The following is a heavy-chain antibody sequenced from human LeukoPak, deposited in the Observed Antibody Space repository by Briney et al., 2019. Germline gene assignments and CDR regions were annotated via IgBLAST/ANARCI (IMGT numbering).Heavy chain of an antibody. D-gene: IGHD5-18*01. J-gene: IGHJ4*02. CDR1: EFTFSSYS. V-gene: IGHV3-21*01. Sequence: GGSLRLSCAAPEFTFSSYSINWGRQAPGKGLEWVSSISSIRSYIYYADSVKGRFTISRDNAKNSLYLQMNSLKAEDTAVYYCVRLRGGYNYALGPFDFWGQGTLVTVSS. CDR2: ISSIRSYI. CDR3: VRLRGGYNYALGPFDF.